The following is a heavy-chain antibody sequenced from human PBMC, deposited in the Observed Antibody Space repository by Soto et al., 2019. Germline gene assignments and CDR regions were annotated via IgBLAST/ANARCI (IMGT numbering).Heavy chain of an antibody. CDR1: GGSISSGGYY. J-gene: IGHJ6*02. CDR2: IYYSGST. CDR3: ARSHYDILTGYYYYYGMDV. D-gene: IGHD3-9*01. V-gene: IGHV4-31*03. Sequence: PSETLSLTCTVSGGSISSGGYYWSWIRQHPGKGLEWIGYIYYSGSTYYNPSLKSRVTISVDTSKNQFSLKLSSVTAADTAVYYCARSHYDILTGYYYYYGMDVWGQGTTVTVSS.